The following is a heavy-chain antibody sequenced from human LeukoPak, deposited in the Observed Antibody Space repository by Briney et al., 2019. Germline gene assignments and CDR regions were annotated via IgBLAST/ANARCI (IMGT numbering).Heavy chain of an antibody. Sequence: GGSLRLSCSASGFTFSSYSMNWVRQAPGKGLEWVSSISSSSTYIYYADSVKGRFTLSRDNAKNSLYLQMNSLRAEDTAVYYCAEGPYYDILTGYSSDAFHIWGQGTVVTVSS. CDR3: AEGPYYDILTGYSSDAFHI. J-gene: IGHJ3*02. CDR2: ISSSSTYI. V-gene: IGHV3-21*01. CDR1: GFTFSSYS. D-gene: IGHD3-9*01.